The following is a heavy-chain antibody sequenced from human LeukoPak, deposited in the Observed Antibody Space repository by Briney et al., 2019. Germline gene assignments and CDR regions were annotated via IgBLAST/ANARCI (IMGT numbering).Heavy chain of an antibody. V-gene: IGHV1-18*01. Sequence: ASVKVSCKASGYTFTSYGISWARQAPGQGLEWMGWISAYNGNTNYAQKLQGRVTMTTDTSTSTAYMELRSLRSDDTAVYYCARGSTVTTYYYYGMDVWGQGTTVTVSS. J-gene: IGHJ6*02. CDR2: ISAYNGNT. D-gene: IGHD4-17*01. CDR3: ARGSTVTTYYYYGMDV. CDR1: GYTFTSYG.